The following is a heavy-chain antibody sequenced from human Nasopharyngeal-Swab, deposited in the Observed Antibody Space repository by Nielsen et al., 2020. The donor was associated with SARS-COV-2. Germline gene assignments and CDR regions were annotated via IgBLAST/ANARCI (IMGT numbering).Heavy chain of an antibody. Sequence: GGSLRLSCAASGFTLRSYWMSWVRQAPGKGLEWVAHIKQSGSGQYYVDSVKGRFTISRDNAKNSLSLQMNSLRAEDTAVYYCARYCSTTSCPRGFDYWGQGTLVTVSS. CDR2: IKQSGSGQ. V-gene: IGHV3-7*01. CDR3: ARYCSTTSCPRGFDY. J-gene: IGHJ4*02. CDR1: GFTLRSYW. D-gene: IGHD2-2*01.